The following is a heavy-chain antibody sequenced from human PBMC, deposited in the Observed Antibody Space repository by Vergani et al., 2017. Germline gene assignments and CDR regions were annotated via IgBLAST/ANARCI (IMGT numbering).Heavy chain of an antibody. CDR2: INPSGGST. CDR1: GYTFPSYY. CDR3: AIGFGRTMIADY. Sequence: QVPLVPSGAEVKKPGASVKASCKASGYTFPSYYMPWVRPAPGQGLEWLGIINPSGGSTSYAQKFQGRVTMTRDTSTSTVYRELSSLRSEDTAVYYCAIGFGRTMIADYWGGGTLVSVSS. V-gene: IGHV1-46*01. D-gene: IGHD3-22*01. J-gene: IGHJ4*02.